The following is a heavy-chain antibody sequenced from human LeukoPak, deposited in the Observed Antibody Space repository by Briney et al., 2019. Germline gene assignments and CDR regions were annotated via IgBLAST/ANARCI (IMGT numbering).Heavy chain of an antibody. V-gene: IGHV5-51*01. CDR1: GYSFTSYW. CDR2: IYPGDSDT. D-gene: IGHD2-21*01. J-gene: IGHJ4*02. Sequence: GESLKISCNGSGYSFTSYWIGWVRQMPGKGLEWMGIIYPGDSDTRYSPSFQGQVTISADKSISTAYLPWSRLKASDSSMYFCARSIVVAQGGYFDYWGQGTLVTVSS. CDR3: ARSIVVAQGGYFDY.